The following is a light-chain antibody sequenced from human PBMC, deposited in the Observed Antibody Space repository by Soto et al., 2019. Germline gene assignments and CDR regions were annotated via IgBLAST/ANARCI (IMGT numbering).Light chain of an antibody. CDR2: ATS. Sequence: DIQMTQSPSSLSTSVRGRVTITCRASQSISSYLNWYQQKPGKAPKLLIDATSNLQSGFPSRFSGSVSGTDFTLTISSLQTEDFATYYCQQSYSPPYTFGQGTKLEIK. CDR1: QSISSY. J-gene: IGKJ2*01. CDR3: QQSYSPPYT. V-gene: IGKV1-39*01.